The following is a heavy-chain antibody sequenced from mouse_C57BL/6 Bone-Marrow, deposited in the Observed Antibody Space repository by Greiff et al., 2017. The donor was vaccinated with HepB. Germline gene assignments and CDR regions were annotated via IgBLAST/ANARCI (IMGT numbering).Heavy chain of an antibody. Sequence: EVMLVESGGGLVQPGGSLKLSCAASGFTFSDYYMYWVRQTPEKRLEWVAYISNGGGSTYYPDTVKVRFTISRDNAKNTLYLQMSRLKSEDTAMYYCARDGNYGGDYAMDYWGQGTSVTVSS. J-gene: IGHJ4*01. CDR1: GFTFSDYY. CDR3: ARDGNYGGDYAMDY. CDR2: ISNGGGST. V-gene: IGHV5-12*01. D-gene: IGHD2-1*01.